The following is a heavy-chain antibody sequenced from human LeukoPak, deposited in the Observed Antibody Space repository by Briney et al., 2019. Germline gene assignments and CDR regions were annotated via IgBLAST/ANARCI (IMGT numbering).Heavy chain of an antibody. V-gene: IGHV3-48*02. D-gene: IGHD2-15*01. CDR1: GFTFSTYS. CDR2: VSSSSSNI. CDR3: ARSRIYFDY. Sequence: GGSLRLSCADSGFTFSTYSMNWVRQAPGKGLEWVSYVSSSSSNIFYADSVRGRFTISRDNAKNSLYLQMNSLRDEDTAVYYCARSRIYFDYWVQGTLVTVSS. J-gene: IGHJ4*02.